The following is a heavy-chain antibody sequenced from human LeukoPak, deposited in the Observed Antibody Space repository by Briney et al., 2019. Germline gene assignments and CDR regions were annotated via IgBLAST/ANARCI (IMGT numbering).Heavy chain of an antibody. CDR1: GFTFSSYE. CDR3: AANGGPFDF. J-gene: IGHJ4*02. V-gene: IGHV3-7*03. Sequence: PGGSLRLSCAASGFTFSSYEMNWVRQAPGKGLEWVDNINQHGTDKYYVDSVRGRFNISRDNAKNSLYLQMNSLRAEDTAVYYCAANGGPFDFWGQGTLVTVSS. CDR2: INQHGTDK. D-gene: IGHD4-23*01.